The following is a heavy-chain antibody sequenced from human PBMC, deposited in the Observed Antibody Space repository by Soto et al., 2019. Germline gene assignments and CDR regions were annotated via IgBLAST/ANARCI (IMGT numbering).Heavy chain of an antibody. D-gene: IGHD2-2*01. CDR1: GGSFSGYY. J-gene: IGHJ6*02. Sequence: QVQLQQWGAGLLKPSETLSLTCAVYGGSFSGYYWSWIRQPPGKGLEWIGEINHSGSTNYNPSLKSRVTISVDTSKNQFSLKLSSVTAADTAVYDCARGRLGVPGPFYGMDVWGQGTTVTVSS. V-gene: IGHV4-34*01. CDR3: ARGRLGVPGPFYGMDV. CDR2: INHSGST.